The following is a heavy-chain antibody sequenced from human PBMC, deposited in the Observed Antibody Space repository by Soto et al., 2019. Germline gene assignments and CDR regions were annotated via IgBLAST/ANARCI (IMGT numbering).Heavy chain of an antibody. CDR2: IYYSGST. CDR3: ARATGDENYYGMDV. J-gene: IGHJ6*02. V-gene: IGHV4-30-4*08. Sequence: SSETLSLTCTVSGGSISSGDYYWSWIRQPPGKGLEWIGYIYYSGSTYYNPSLKSRVTISVDTSKNQFSLKLSSVTAADTSVYYCARATGDENYYGMDVWGQGTMVTVSS. CDR1: GGSISSGDYY.